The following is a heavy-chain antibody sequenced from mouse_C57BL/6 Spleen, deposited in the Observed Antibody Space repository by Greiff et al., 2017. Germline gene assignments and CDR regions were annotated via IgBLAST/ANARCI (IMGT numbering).Heavy chain of an antibody. D-gene: IGHD1-1*01. Sequence: QVQLQQPGAELVKPGASVKMSCKASGYTFTSYWITWVKQRPGQGLAWIGDIYPGSGSTNYNEKFKSKATLTVDTSSSTAYMQLSSLTSEDSAVYSCARGSSYKGDYFDYWGQGTTLTVSS. CDR2: IYPGSGST. CDR1: GYTFTSYW. V-gene: IGHV1-55*01. J-gene: IGHJ2*01. CDR3: ARGSSYKGDYFDY.